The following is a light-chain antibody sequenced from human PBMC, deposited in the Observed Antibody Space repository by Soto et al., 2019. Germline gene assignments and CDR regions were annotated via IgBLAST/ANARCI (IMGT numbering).Light chain of an antibody. CDR2: LAS. Sequence: DIVMTQSPDFLAVSLGERATINCKSSQSVLYSSNNKKYLAWYQQKPGQPPKLLFYLASTRESGVPDRFSGSGSGTDFTLTISSLQAEDVAVYYCQQHYSTPLTFGGGTKVEIK. CDR3: QQHYSTPLT. CDR1: QSVLYSSNNKKY. J-gene: IGKJ4*01. V-gene: IGKV4-1*01.